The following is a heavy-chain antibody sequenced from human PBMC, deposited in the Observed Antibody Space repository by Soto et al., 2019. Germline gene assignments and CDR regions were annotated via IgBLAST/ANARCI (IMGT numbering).Heavy chain of an antibody. CDR2: IYSSGGT. J-gene: IGHJ5*02. CDR1: GGSISSYVYY. D-gene: IGHD2-21*01. Sequence: QLQLQESGPGLVKPSETLSLTCTVSGGSISSYVYYWGWIRQPPGKGLEWIASIYSSGGTFYNPSLKSRVTISADTSKNQFSLRLRSVTAADTAVYYCARRRYGDPFDPWGQGALVTVSS. V-gene: IGHV4-39*01. CDR3: ARRRYGDPFDP.